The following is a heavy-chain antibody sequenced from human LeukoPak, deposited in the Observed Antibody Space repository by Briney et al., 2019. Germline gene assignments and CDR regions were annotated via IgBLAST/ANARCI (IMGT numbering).Heavy chain of an antibody. V-gene: IGHV3-48*04. Sequence: PGGSLRLSCAASGFTFSSYSMNWVRQAPGKGLEWVSYISSSGSTIYYADSVKGRFTISRDNAKNSLYLQMNSLRAEDTAVYYCARRPYYYDSLDYWGQGTLVTVYS. CDR1: GFTFSSYS. D-gene: IGHD3-22*01. CDR2: ISSSGSTI. CDR3: ARRPYYYDSLDY. J-gene: IGHJ4*02.